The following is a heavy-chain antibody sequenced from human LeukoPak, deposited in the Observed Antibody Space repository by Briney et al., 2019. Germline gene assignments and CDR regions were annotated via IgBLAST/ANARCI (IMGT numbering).Heavy chain of an antibody. CDR2: IYSGGST. CDR3: ARGYHYYDSSSDV. J-gene: IGHJ6*04. V-gene: IGHV3-53*01. D-gene: IGHD3-22*01. CDR1: GFTFSSYA. Sequence: GGSLRLSCAASGFTFSSYAMSWVRQAPGKGLECISVIYSGGSTDYADSVKGRLTISRDNSKNTLYLQMNSLRAEDTAVYYCARGYHYYDSSSDVWGKGTTVTVSS.